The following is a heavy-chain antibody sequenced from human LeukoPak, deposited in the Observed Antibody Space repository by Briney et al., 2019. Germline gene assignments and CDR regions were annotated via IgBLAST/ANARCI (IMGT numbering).Heavy chain of an antibody. V-gene: IGHV3-48*04. Sequence: GGSLRLSCAASGFTFSSYSMNWVRQAPGKGLEWVSYISSSSSTIYYADSVKGRFTISRDNAKNSLYLQMNSLRAEDTAVYYCASFHYDSTSWFDPWGQGALVTVSS. D-gene: IGHD3-3*01. CDR3: ASFHYDSTSWFDP. CDR1: GFTFSSYS. CDR2: ISSSSSTI. J-gene: IGHJ5*02.